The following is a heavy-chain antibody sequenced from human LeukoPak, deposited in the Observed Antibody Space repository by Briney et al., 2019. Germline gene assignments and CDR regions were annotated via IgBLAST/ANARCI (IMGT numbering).Heavy chain of an antibody. CDR1: GYTFTDYY. CDR2: VDPEDGET. V-gene: IGHV1-69-2*01. Sequence: ASVKVSCKVSGYTFTDYYMHWVEQAPGKGLEWMGVVDPEDGETIYAEKFQGRVTITADTSTDTAYMELSSLRSEDTAVYYCATVTAMVPFDYWGQGTLVTVSS. J-gene: IGHJ4*02. CDR3: ATVTAMVPFDY. D-gene: IGHD5-18*01.